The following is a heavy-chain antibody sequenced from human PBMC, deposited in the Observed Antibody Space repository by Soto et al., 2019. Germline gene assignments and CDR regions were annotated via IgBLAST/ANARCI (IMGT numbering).Heavy chain of an antibody. V-gene: IGHV1-18*01. CDR1: GYTFTSYG. J-gene: IGHJ4*02. CDR3: PGDTSYYRAY. CDR2: NSAYNGKT. D-gene: IGHD3-10*01. Sequence: QVQLVQSGAEGKKPGASVKVSWKASGYTFTSYGISWVRQAPGKGLEGMGWNSAYNGKTNYAQQLQGRVTMTTDTSTSTAYMELTSLRSDDTALYYFPGDTSYYRAYWGQGTLVTLSS.